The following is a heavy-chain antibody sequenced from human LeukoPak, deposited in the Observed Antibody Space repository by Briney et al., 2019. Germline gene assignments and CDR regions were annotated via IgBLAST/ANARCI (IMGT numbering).Heavy chain of an antibody. Sequence: ASVKVSCKASGYTFTGYYMHWVRQAPGQGLEWMGWINPNSGGTNYAQKFQGWVTMTRDTSISTAYMELSRLRSDDTAVYYCAREGYYDSSGYVSSVVYWGQGTLVTVSS. CDR1: GYTFTGYY. D-gene: IGHD3-22*01. CDR3: AREGYYDSSGYVSSVVY. CDR2: INPNSGGT. V-gene: IGHV1-2*04. J-gene: IGHJ4*02.